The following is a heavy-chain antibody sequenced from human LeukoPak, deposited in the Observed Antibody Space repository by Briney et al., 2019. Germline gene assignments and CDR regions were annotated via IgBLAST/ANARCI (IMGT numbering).Heavy chain of an antibody. CDR2: ICTAGDT. V-gene: IGHV3-13*01. CDR3: AREISITMVRGAFDP. D-gene: IGHD3-10*01. Sequence: GGSLRLSCAASGVTFSSYNMHCVRQATGKGLEWVSAICTAGDTYYPGSVKGRFTISTENAQNSLYLQMTRLRAGDTAVYYCAREISITMVRGAFDPWGQGTLVTVSS. J-gene: IGHJ5*02. CDR1: GVTFSSYN.